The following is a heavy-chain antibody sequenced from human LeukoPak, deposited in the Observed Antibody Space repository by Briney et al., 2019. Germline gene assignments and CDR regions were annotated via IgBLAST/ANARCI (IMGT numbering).Heavy chain of an antibody. CDR2: IYYSGST. V-gene: IGHV4-59*11. Sequence: SETLSLTCTVSGGSISSHYWSWIRQPPGKGLEWIGYIYYSGSTNYNPSLKSRVTISVDTSKNQFSLKLSSVTAADTAVYYCARGGYSYGLFDPWGQGTLVTVSS. D-gene: IGHD5-18*01. CDR3: ARGGYSYGLFDP. CDR1: GGSISSHY. J-gene: IGHJ5*02.